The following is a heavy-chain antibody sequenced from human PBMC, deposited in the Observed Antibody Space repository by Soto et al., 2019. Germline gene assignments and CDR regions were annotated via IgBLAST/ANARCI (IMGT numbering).Heavy chain of an antibody. CDR3: ARSSRITIFGVVTANWFDP. D-gene: IGHD3-3*01. V-gene: IGHV4-59*01. Sequence: SETLSLTCTVSGGSISSYYWSWIRQPQGKGLEWIGYIYYSGSTNYNPSLKSRVTISVDTSKNQFSLKLSSVTAADTAVYYCARSSRITIFGVVTANWFDPWGQGTLVTVSS. J-gene: IGHJ5*02. CDR1: GGSISSYY. CDR2: IYYSGST.